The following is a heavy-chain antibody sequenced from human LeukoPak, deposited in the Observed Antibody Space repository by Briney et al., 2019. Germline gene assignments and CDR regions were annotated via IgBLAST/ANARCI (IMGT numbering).Heavy chain of an antibody. CDR3: ARDPLFTYYYESSGYYTPY. J-gene: IGHJ4*02. D-gene: IGHD3-22*01. V-gene: IGHV1-69*05. Sequence: ASVKVSCKASGGTFSSYAISWVRQAPGQGLEWMGGIIPIFGTANYAQKFQGRVTITTDESTSTAYMELSSLRSEDTAVYYCARDPLFTYYYESSGYYTPYWGQGTLVTVSS. CDR2: IIPIFGTA. CDR1: GGTFSSYA.